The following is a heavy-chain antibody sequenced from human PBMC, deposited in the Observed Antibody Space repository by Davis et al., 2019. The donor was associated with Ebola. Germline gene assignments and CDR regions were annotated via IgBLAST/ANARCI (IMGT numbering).Heavy chain of an antibody. CDR1: GFTFSSYG. J-gene: IGHJ4*02. D-gene: IGHD3-22*01. CDR3: VKGSITMTVVVYFDL. Sequence: GESLKISCAASGFTFSSYGMHWVRQAPGKGLEWVAVIWYDGSNKYYADSVKGRFTIPRDNSKNTLYLQMSSLRIEDTAVYYCVKGSITMTVVVYFDLWGQGTLVTVSP. CDR2: IWYDGSNK. V-gene: IGHV3-33*08.